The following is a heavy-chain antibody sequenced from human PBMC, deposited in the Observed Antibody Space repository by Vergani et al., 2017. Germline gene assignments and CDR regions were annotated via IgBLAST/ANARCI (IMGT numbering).Heavy chain of an antibody. CDR1: GESFSGYY. D-gene: IGHD6-13*01. Sequence: QVQLQQWGAGLLKPSETLSLTCAVYGESFSGYYWSWIRQPPGKGLEWIGEINHGGSTNYSPSLKSRVNISVDTSKNQFSLKLNSVTAADTAVYYCARLSLGSTSDYWGQGTLVTVSS. J-gene: IGHJ4*02. CDR3: ARLSLGSTSDY. V-gene: IGHV4-34*01. CDR2: INHGGST.